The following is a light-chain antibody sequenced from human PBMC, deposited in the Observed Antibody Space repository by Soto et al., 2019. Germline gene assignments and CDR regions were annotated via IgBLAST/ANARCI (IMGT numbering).Light chain of an antibody. CDR1: QSVNSN. J-gene: IGKJ1*01. V-gene: IGKV3-15*01. CDR3: QQYGSSRA. Sequence: ETVMTQSPATLSVSPGERATLSCRASQSVNSNLAWYQQKLGQAPRVLIYGASTRATGIPARFSGSGSGTEFTLTISSLQSEDFAVYYCQQYGSSRAFGQGTKVDIK. CDR2: GAS.